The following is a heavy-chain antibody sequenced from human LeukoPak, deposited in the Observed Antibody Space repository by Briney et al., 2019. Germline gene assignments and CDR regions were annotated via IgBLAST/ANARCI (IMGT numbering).Heavy chain of an antibody. D-gene: IGHD2-21*02. CDR2: INPSGGST. CDR3: ARAGSDYCGGDCPKFDY. J-gene: IGHJ4*02. Sequence: ASVKVSCKASGYKFRDYGISWVRQAPGQGLEWMGIINPSGGSTSYAQKFQGRVTMTRDTSTSTVYMELSSLRSEDTAVYYCARAGSDYCGGDCPKFDYWGQGTLVTVSS. V-gene: IGHV1-46*01. CDR1: GYKFRDYG.